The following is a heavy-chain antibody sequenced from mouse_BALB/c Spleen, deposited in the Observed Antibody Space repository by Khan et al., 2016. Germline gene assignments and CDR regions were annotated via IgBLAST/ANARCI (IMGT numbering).Heavy chain of an antibody. CDR2: ISYSGSI. D-gene: IGHD3-1*01. Sequence: QLEESGPGLVKPSQSLFFTCTVTGYSITSEYAWNWVRQFPGNKLEWMGYISYSGSISYDPSLKSRISITRDTSKHKIFLRLNSVTTAETATSYCAEALGGFSSGGPRPLVT. J-gene: IGHJ3*01. V-gene: IGHV3-2*02. CDR1: GYSITSEYA. CDR3: AEALGGFSS.